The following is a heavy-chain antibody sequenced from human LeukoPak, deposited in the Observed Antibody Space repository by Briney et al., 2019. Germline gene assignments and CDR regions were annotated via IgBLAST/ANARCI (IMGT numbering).Heavy chain of an antibody. V-gene: IGHV4-61*02. D-gene: IGHD5-18*01. CDR2: IYTSGST. CDR3: ARDPRYGYSYGHDAFDI. Sequence: SETLSLTCTVSGGSISSGSYYWSWIRQPAGKGLEWIGRIYTSGSTNYNPSLKSRVTISVDTSKNQFSLKLSSVTAADTAVYYCARDPRYGYSYGHDAFDIWGQGTMVTVSS. CDR1: GGSISSGSYY. J-gene: IGHJ3*02.